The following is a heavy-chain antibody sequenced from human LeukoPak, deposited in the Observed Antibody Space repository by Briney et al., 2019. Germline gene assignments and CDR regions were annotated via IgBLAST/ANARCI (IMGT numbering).Heavy chain of an antibody. D-gene: IGHD2-2*01. CDR2: IYSSGST. CDR1: GDSISSGSYY. CDR3: ARDGAYCSSTSCYNWFDP. J-gene: IGHJ5*02. V-gene: IGHV4-61*02. Sequence: SETLSLTCTVSGDSISSGSYYWSRIRQPAGKGLEWIGRIYSSGSTNYNPSLKSRVTISVDTSKNQFSLTLSSVTAADTAVYYCARDGAYCSSTSCYNWFDPWGQGTLVTVSS.